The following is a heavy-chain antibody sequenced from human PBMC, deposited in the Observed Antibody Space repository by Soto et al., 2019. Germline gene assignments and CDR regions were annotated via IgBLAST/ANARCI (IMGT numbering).Heavy chain of an antibody. CDR3: AKGLRPWNHMDA. CDR1: GFTFSTFA. Sequence: EVQLLESGGGFVQPGGSLRLSCAASGFTFSTFAMTWVRQAPGKGLEWVSSISASGTHTYHADSGRGRFTISRDDSINTLYLLLNSLRGGDTAVYYCAKGLRPWNHMDAWGRGTTVTVSS. V-gene: IGHV3-23*01. D-gene: IGHD1-1*01. J-gene: IGHJ6*03. CDR2: ISASGTHT.